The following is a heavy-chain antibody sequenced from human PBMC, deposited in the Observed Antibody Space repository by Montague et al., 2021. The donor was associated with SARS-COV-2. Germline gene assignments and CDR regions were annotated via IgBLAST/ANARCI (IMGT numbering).Heavy chain of an antibody. CDR1: GGSINYYY. J-gene: IGHJ4*02. D-gene: IGHD6-13*01. Sequence: SETLSLTCTVSGGSINYYYWHWLRQSAAKGLEWIGRIYSSGNANYSPSLKSGVTMSVDTSQNQFSLKLNSLTAADTAVYYCARGDHPQSASWYFFDTWGQGALVTVSS. CDR2: IYSSGNA. V-gene: IGHV4-4*07. CDR3: ARGDHPQSASWYFFDT.